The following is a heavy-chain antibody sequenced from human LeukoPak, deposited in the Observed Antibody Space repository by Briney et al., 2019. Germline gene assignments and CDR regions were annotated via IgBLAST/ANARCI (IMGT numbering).Heavy chain of an antibody. D-gene: IGHD6-13*01. J-gene: IGHJ4*02. CDR3: ARMDSSSWGTFDY. CDR1: GDSISSYY. Sequence: PSETLSLTCNVSGDSISSYYWSWIRQPPGKGLDWIGFIYYSGSTNYNPSLKSRVTISVDTSKNQFSLKLNSVTAADTAVYYCARMDSSSWGTFDYWGQGTLVTVSS. CDR2: IYYSGST. V-gene: IGHV4-59*01.